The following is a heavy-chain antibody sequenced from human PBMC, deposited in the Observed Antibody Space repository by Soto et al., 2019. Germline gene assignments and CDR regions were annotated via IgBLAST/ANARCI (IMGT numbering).Heavy chain of an antibody. D-gene: IGHD2-21*02. J-gene: IGHJ4*02. V-gene: IGHV1-46*01. Sequence: QVQLVQSGAEVKKPGASVKVSCKASGDTFTDYYIHWVRQAPGQGLEWMGPVNPSGGHTTYAQHFLGRMTMTRDRSTSTLYMELTSLTSEDTAVYYCARGGHVVVVTAAVDYWGQGTLVTVSS. CDR2: VNPSGGHT. CDR3: ARGGHVVVVTAAVDY. CDR1: GDTFTDYY.